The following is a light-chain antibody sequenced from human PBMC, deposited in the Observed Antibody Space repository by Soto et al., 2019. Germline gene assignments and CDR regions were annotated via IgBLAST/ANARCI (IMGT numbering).Light chain of an antibody. V-gene: IGKV3-11*01. Sequence: EIVLTQSPATLSLSPGERATLSCGASQSVGSYLAWYQQKPGQAPRLLIYDVSNRATGIPARFSGSGSGTDFTLTISSLEPEDFAVFYCQQRNTWPPTFGGGTKVEI. J-gene: IGKJ4*01. CDR3: QQRNTWPPT. CDR1: QSVGSY. CDR2: DVS.